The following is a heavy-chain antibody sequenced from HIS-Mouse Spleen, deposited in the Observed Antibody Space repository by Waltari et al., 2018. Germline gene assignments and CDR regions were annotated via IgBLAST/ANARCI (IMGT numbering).Heavy chain of an antibody. CDR1: GGSISSSSYY. CDR3: ARHNLNYWYFDL. Sequence: QLQLQESGPGLVKPSETPSLTCTVSGGSISSSSYYWGWIRQPPGKGLEWIGSIYYSGSTYYTPALKSRVTISVDTSKNQFSLKLSSVTAADTAVYYCARHNLNYWYFDLWGCGTLVTVSS. CDR2: IYYSGST. V-gene: IGHV4-39*01. J-gene: IGHJ2*01.